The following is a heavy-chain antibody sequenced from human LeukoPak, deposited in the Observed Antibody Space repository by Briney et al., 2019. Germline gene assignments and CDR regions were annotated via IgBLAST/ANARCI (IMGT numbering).Heavy chain of an antibody. D-gene: IGHD6-19*01. J-gene: IGHJ5*02. V-gene: IGHV3-33*01. CDR3: ARDWVAVAGYENWFDP. CDR2: IWYDGSNK. CDR1: GFTFSSYG. Sequence: PGRSLRLSCAASGFTFSSYGMRWVRQAPGKGLEWVAVIWYDGSNKYYADSVKGRFTISRDNSKNTLYLQMNSLRAEDTAVYYCARDWVAVAGYENWFDPWGQGTLVTVSS.